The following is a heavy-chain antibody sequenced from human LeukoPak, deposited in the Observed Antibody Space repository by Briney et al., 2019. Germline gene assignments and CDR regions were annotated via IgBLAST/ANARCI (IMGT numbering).Heavy chain of an antibody. CDR3: AREGSYDFWSGYYTLAY. V-gene: IGHV3-7*03. Sequence: GGSLRLSCAASGFTFSSYWMSWVRQAPGKGLEWVANIKQDGSEKYYVDSVKGRFTISRDNAKSSLYLQMNSLRAEDTAVYYCAREGSYDFWSGYYTLAYWGQGTLVTVSS. J-gene: IGHJ4*02. CDR1: GFTFSSYW. CDR2: IKQDGSEK. D-gene: IGHD3-3*01.